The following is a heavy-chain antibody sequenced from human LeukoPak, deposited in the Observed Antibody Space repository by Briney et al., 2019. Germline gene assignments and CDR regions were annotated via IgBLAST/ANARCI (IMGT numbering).Heavy chain of an antibody. V-gene: IGHV3-53*01. Sequence: AGGSLRLSCAASGFTFSSYAMSWVRQAPGKGLEWVSVIYSGGSTYYADSVKGRFTISRDNSKNTLYLQMNSLRAEDTAVYYCARPAAQIAADDAFDIWGQGTMVTVSS. CDR3: ARPAAQIAADDAFDI. CDR2: IYSGGST. D-gene: IGHD6-13*01. CDR1: GFTFSSYA. J-gene: IGHJ3*02.